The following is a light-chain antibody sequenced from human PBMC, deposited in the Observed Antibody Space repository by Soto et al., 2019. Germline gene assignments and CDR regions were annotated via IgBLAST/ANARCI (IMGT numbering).Light chain of an antibody. Sequence: DIVMTQSPDSLAVSLGERATINYKSSHSVLCSANKKNYLAWYQQNPGHPPRLLIYWASTRESGVPDRFSGSGSGTDFTLTISSLQPEDVAAYFCQQYYETPYTFGQGTKLEI. J-gene: IGKJ2*01. V-gene: IGKV4-1*01. CDR1: HSVLCSANKKNY. CDR2: WAS. CDR3: QQYYETPYT.